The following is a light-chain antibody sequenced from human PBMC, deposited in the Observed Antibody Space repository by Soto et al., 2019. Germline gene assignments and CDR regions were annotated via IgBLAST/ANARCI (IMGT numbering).Light chain of an antibody. Sequence: EIALTQSPGTLSLSPGERATLSCRASQGVGNKYLAWYQQRPGQAPSLLIYAASSRATGVPDRFSGSGSGTDFTLTISRLEPEDFAVYYCQQYTNAHRITFAQGPRLEIK. CDR3: QQYTNAHRIT. CDR1: QGVGNKY. CDR2: AAS. V-gene: IGKV3-20*01. J-gene: IGKJ5*01.